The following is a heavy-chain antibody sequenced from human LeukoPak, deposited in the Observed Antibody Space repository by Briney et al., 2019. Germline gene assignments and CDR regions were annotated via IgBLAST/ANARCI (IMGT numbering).Heavy chain of an antibody. D-gene: IGHD6-13*01. CDR2: IYYSGTT. CDR1: GGSISSSSYY. J-gene: IGHJ4*01. CDR3: ARTYRYSSTSPYYFDY. Sequence: PWETLSLTCTVSGGSISSSSYYWGWIRQPPGKGLEWIGSIYYSGTTYYNPSLESRVTISIDTSKNQFSLKLSSVTAADTAVYYCARTYRYSSTSPYYFDYWGHGTLVTASS. V-gene: IGHV4-39*01.